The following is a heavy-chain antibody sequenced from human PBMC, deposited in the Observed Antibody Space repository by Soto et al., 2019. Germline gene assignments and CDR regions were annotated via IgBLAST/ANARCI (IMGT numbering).Heavy chain of an antibody. Sequence: EEQLLESGGGLVQPGGSLRLSCAASGLTFSSYAMSWVRQAPGKGLEWVSSIYSSGDRKYFADSVKGRFTISRDNSKNTLYLQMNSLGAEDTAVYYCAKGPISPYGMDVWGQGTTVTVSS. CDR1: GLTFSSYA. CDR3: AKGPISPYGMDV. V-gene: IGHV3-23*01. D-gene: IGHD3-3*01. J-gene: IGHJ6*02. CDR2: IYSSGDRK.